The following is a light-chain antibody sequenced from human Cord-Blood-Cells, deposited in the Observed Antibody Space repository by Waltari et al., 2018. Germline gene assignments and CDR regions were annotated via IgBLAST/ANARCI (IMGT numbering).Light chain of an antibody. Sequence: QSALTQPASVSGSPGQSITISRPGTSRDCGGDNLVSWYQQHPGKAPNLMIYDVSKRPSGVSNRFSGSKSGNTASLTISGLQAEDEADYYCSSYTSSSTWVFGGGTKLTVL. CDR3: SSYTSSSTWV. V-gene: IGLV2-14*02. CDR2: DVS. CDR1: SRDCGGDNL. J-gene: IGLJ3*02.